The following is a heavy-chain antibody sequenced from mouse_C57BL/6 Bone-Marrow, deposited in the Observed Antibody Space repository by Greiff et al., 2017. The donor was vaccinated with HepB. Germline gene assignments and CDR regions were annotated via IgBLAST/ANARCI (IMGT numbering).Heavy chain of an antibody. CDR2: VSDGGSYT. V-gene: IGHV5-4*01. Sequence: EVQGVESGGGLVKPGGSLKLSCAASGFTFSSYAMSWVRQTPEKRLEWVATVSDGGSYTYYPDNVKGRFTISRDNAKNNLYLQMSHLKSEDTAMYYCAREDYYGSSYWYFDVWGTGTTVTVSS. J-gene: IGHJ1*03. CDR1: GFTFSSYA. CDR3: AREDYYGSSYWYFDV. D-gene: IGHD1-1*01.